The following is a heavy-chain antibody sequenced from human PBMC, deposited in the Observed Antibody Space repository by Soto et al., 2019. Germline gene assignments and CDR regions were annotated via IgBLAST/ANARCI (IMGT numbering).Heavy chain of an antibody. CDR3: AREKTRVEAYYFDL. CDR1: GGSISSGGYY. Sequence: QVQLQESGPGLVKPSQTLSLTCTVSGGSISSGGYYWSWIRQHPGKGLEWIGYIYYSGSTYYNPSLKSRVNISVDTSKNPFPLKLSSVTAAGTAGYYCAREKTRVEAYYFDLWGQGNPVNVSS. V-gene: IGHV4-31*03. J-gene: IGHJ4*02. D-gene: IGHD2-2*01. CDR2: IYYSGST.